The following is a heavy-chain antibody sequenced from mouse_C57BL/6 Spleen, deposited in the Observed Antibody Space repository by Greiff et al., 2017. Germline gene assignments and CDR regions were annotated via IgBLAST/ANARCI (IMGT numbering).Heavy chain of an antibody. Sequence: VQLQQSGPELVKPGASVKISCKASGYAFSSSWMNWVKQRPGKGLEWIGRIYPGDGDTNYNGKFKGKATLTADKSSSTAYMQLSSLTSEDSAVYFCAREDGSPYAMDDWGQGTSVTVSS. V-gene: IGHV1-82*01. D-gene: IGHD2-3*01. CDR2: IYPGDGDT. CDR3: AREDGSPYAMDD. CDR1: GYAFSSSW. J-gene: IGHJ4*01.